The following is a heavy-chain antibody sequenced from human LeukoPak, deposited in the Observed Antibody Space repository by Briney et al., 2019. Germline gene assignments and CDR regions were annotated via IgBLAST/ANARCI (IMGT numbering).Heavy chain of an antibody. CDR1: GGSISSYY. CDR3: ARLIAPDPQLDS. V-gene: IGHV4-59*12. D-gene: IGHD6-13*01. CDR2: IYYSGST. J-gene: IGHJ4*02. Sequence: SETLSLTCTVSGGSISSYYWSWIRQPPEKGLEWIGYIYYSGSTNYNPSLKSRVTISVDTSKNQFSLKLSSVTAADTAVYYCARLIAPDPQLDSWGQGTLVTVSS.